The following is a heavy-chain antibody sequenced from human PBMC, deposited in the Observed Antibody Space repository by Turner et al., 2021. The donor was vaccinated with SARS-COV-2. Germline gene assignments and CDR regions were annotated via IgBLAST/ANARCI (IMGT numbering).Heavy chain of an antibody. Sequence: EDYLVQSGGGLVQPGGSTRLSCAASGFTFSSYWMHWVRQVPGKGLVWVSHLDSDGTNAAYADSVKGRFTISRDNTKNTLYLQMNSLRAEDTAVYFCAALAAPRDYWGQGTQVTVSS. J-gene: IGHJ4*02. V-gene: IGHV3-74*01. CDR2: LDSDGTNA. CDR1: GFTFSSYW. CDR3: AALAAPRDY. D-gene: IGHD2-15*01.